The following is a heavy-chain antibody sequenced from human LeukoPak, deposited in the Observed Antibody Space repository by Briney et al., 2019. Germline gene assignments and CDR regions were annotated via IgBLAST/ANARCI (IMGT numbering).Heavy chain of an antibody. CDR1: GFTFSDAW. CDR3: TAYHSGSCYY. V-gene: IGHV3-15*01. J-gene: IGHJ4*02. CDR2: IKTKIDGGTT. Sequence: GGSLRLSCAASGFTFSDAWMSWVRQGPGKGLEWVGRIKTKIDGGTTDYAAPVKGRFTISRDDSKKTLYLQMNSLETEDTAVYYCTAYHSGSCYYWGQGTLVTVS. D-gene: IGHD1-26*01.